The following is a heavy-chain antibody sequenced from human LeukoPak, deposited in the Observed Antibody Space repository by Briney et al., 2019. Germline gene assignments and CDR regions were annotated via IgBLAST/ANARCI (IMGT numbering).Heavy chain of an antibody. V-gene: IGHV4-34*01. CDR2: IDQSGTT. J-gene: IGHJ4*02. D-gene: IGHD3-10*01. CDR3: ARVPHYYFGYGYFDT. CDR1: GGSFSGYY. Sequence: PSETLSLTCVVYGGSFSGYYWSWIRQPPGKGLEWIGEIDQSGTTNYNPSLKSRVTISIDTSKKQFSLTRTSMTAADTAVYYCARVPHYYFGYGYFDTWGQGTRVTVSS.